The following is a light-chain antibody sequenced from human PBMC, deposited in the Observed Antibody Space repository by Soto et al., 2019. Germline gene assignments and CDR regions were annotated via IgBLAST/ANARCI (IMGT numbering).Light chain of an antibody. CDR2: WAS. Sequence: DIVMTQSPDSLAVSLGERATINCKSSQSVLYSSNNKNYLAGYQQRPGQPPKLLIYWASTRESGVPDRFSGSGYGTDFTLTITSLQDEDVAVYYCQQYESTPPTFGQGTKLEIK. J-gene: IGKJ2*01. CDR1: QSVLYSSNNKNY. V-gene: IGKV4-1*01. CDR3: QQYESTPPT.